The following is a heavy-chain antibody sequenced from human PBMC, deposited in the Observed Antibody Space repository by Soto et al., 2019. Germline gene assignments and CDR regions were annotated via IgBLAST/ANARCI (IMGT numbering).Heavy chain of an antibody. CDR1: GFTFSSYA. Sequence: EVPLLESGGGLVQPGESLRLSCAASGFTFSSYAMSWVRQAPGKGLEWDSVISGSDDSTYYADSVKGRFTISRDNSKNTLNLHMNSLRAENTAVYYCAKRSSSPTFDYWGQGTLLTVSS. V-gene: IGHV3-23*01. D-gene: IGHD6-6*01. CDR2: ISGSDDST. CDR3: AKRSSSPTFDY. J-gene: IGHJ4*02.